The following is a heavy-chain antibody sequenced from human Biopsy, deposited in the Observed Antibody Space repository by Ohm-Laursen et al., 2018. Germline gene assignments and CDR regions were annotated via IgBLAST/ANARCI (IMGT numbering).Heavy chain of an antibody. CDR2: IYSSGRT. CDR1: GGSISDYF. V-gene: IGHV4-4*07. J-gene: IGHJ6*03. Sequence: SDTLSLTCSVSGGSISDYFWSWIRQPADKGLEYIGRIYSSGRTFYNPSLKSRVTMSVATPDNQFSLKLSSVTAADTAVYFCARDAYGDYDTYY. D-gene: IGHD4-17*01. CDR3: ARDAYGDYDTYY.